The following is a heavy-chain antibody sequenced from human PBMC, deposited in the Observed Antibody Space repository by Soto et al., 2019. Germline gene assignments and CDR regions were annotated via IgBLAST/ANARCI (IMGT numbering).Heavy chain of an antibody. V-gene: IGHV1-69*02. CDR3: ARGPPGYGHFDY. CDR1: GGTFSSYT. CDR2: IIPILGIA. D-gene: IGHD5-18*01. Sequence: QVQLVQSGAEVKKPGSSVKVSCKASGGTFSSYTISWVRQAPGQGLEWMGRIIPILGIANYAQKFQGRVTITADKSTSTAYMELSSLRAADTAVYYCARGPPGYGHFDYWGQVTLVTVSS. J-gene: IGHJ4*02.